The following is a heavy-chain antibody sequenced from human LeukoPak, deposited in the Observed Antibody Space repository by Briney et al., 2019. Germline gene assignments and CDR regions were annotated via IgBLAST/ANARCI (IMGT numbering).Heavy chain of an antibody. CDR3: ARGVVVVVAATTEYYFDY. J-gene: IGHJ4*02. D-gene: IGHD2-15*01. V-gene: IGHV3-33*01. CDR1: GFTFSSYG. Sequence: GGSLRLSCAASGFTFSSYGMHWVRQAPGKGLEWVAVIWYDGSNKYYADSVKGRFTISRDNSESTLYLQMNSLRAEDTAVYYCARGVVVVVAATTEYYFDYWGQGTLVTVSS. CDR2: IWYDGSNK.